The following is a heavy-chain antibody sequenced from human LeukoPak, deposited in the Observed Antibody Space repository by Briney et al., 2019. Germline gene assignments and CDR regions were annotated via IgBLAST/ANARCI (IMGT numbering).Heavy chain of an antibody. Sequence: GGSLRLSCAASGFTFDDYAMHWVRQAPGKGLEWVSGISWNSGSIGYADSVKGRFTISRDNAKNSLYLQMNSLRAEDTALYYCAKDISSCGYYYHFDYWGQGTLVTVSS. D-gene: IGHD3-22*01. CDR3: AKDISSCGYYYHFDY. J-gene: IGHJ4*02. CDR1: GFTFDDYA. CDR2: ISWNSGSI. V-gene: IGHV3-9*01.